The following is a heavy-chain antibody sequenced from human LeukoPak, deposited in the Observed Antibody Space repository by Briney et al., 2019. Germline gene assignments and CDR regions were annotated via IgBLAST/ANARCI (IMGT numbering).Heavy chain of an antibody. Sequence: GGSLRLSCAASGFTFSSYAMSWVRQAPGKGLGWVSAISGSGGSTYYADSVKGRFTISRDNSKNTLYLQMNSLRAEDTAVYYCAKELYSYGKVGYYFDYWGQGTLVTVSS. CDR2: ISGSGGST. J-gene: IGHJ4*02. D-gene: IGHD5-18*01. CDR3: AKELYSYGKVGYYFDY. CDR1: GFTFSSYA. V-gene: IGHV3-23*01.